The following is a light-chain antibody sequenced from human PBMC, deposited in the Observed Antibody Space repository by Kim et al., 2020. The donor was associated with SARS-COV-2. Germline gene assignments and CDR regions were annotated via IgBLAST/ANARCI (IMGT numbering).Light chain of an antibody. V-gene: IGLV1-51*01. CDR2: DNN. CDR3: GTWDSSLRGVV. CDR1: SSNIGNNY. Sequence: GQKVTVSCSGTSSNIGNNYVSWYQHLPGTAPKLLIYDNNKRPSGIPDRFSASKSGTSATLAITEVQTGDEANYFCGTWDSSLRGVVFGGGTQLTVL. J-gene: IGLJ3*02.